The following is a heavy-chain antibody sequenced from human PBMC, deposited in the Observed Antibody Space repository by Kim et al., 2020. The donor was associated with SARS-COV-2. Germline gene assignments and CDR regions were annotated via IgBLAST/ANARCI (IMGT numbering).Heavy chain of an antibody. J-gene: IGHJ6*03. D-gene: IGHD4-4*01. CDR1: GYTFTSYG. Sequence: ASVKVSYKASGYTFTSYGISWVRQAPGQGLEWMGWISAYNGNTNYAQKLQGRVTMTTDTSTSTAYMELRSLRSDDTAVYYCARDGDRGTVTTLWYYYYYMDVWGKGTTVTVSS. V-gene: IGHV1-18*01. CDR2: ISAYNGNT. CDR3: ARDGDRGTVTTLWYYYYYMDV.